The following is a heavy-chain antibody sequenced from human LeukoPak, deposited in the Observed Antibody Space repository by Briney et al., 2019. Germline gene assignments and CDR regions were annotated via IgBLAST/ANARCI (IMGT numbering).Heavy chain of an antibody. J-gene: IGHJ4*02. CDR1: GYTFTGYY. D-gene: IGHD5-12*01. Sequence: ASVKVSCKASGYTFTGYYMHWVRQAPGQGLEWMGWMNPNSGGTNYAQKFQGRVTMTRDTSISTAYMELSSLRSDDTAVYYCARDRGGYDYIFDYWGQGTLVTVSS. V-gene: IGHV1-2*02. CDR2: MNPNSGGT. CDR3: ARDRGGYDYIFDY.